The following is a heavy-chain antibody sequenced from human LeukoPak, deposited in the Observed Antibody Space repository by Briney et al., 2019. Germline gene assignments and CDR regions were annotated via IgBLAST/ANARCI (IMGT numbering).Heavy chain of an antibody. CDR3: AKGMATKLGYFDY. CDR2: ICVSGGST. Sequence: QPGGSLRLSCAPSGFTFSSYAMSGVPQAPGRGREWVSAICVSGGSTYYADSVKGRFTISRDNSKNTLYLKINSLKAEDTAVYYCAKGMATKLGYFDYWGQGTLVTVSS. D-gene: IGHD7-27*01. J-gene: IGHJ4*02. V-gene: IGHV3-23*01. CDR1: GFTFSSYA.